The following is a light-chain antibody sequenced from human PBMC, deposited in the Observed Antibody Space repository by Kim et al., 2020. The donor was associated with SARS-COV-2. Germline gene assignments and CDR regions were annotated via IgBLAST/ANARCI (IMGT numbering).Light chain of an antibody. V-gene: IGLV2-14*01. CDR2: DVT. J-gene: IGLJ1*01. CDR3: ISYTFSDTLV. CDR1: TSDVGAYNF. Sequence: QSALTQPASVSGYPGQSITISCTGTTSDVGAYNFVSWYQQHPGKVPKLIIYDVTERPSGVSNRFSGSKSGNTASLTISGLQAEDEADYYCISYTFSDTLVFGTGTKVTVL.